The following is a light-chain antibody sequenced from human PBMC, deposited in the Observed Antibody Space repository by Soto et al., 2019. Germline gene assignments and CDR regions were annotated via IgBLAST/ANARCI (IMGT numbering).Light chain of an antibody. Sequence: DIQMTQSPSSLSASVGDRVTITCRSSQSISSYLNWYQQKPGKAHKLLIYAASSLQSGVPSRFSGSGSGTDFTLTISSLQPEDFATYYGQQSYSTPTWTFGQGTKVDIK. CDR3: QQSYSTPTWT. J-gene: IGKJ1*01. CDR1: QSISSY. V-gene: IGKV1-39*01. CDR2: AAS.